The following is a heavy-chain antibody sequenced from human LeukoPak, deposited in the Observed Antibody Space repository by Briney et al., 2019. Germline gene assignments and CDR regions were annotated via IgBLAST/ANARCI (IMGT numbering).Heavy chain of an antibody. CDR1: GGSISSYY. D-gene: IGHD3-9*01. CDR2: IYYSGST. J-gene: IGHJ5*02. CDR3: ARTKTYYDILTGYPSWFDP. Sequence: PSETLSLTCTVSGGSISSYYWSWIRQPPGKGLEWIGYIYYSGSTNYNPSLKSRVTISVDTSENQFSLKLSSVTAADTAVYYCARTKTYYDILTGYPSWFDPWGQGTLVTVSS. V-gene: IGHV4-59*01.